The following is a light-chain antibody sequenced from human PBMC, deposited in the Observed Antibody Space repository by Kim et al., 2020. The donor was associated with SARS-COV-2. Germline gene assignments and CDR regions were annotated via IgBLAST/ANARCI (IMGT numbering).Light chain of an antibody. Sequence: SFLPPPPSASGTPGQRVTISCSGSSSNIGSNNVVWYQQLPGAAPNLLIYSNNQRPSGIPDRFSGSRSGTSASLAISGLQSGDEADYYCAVWDDSLKQGVFGGGTQLTVL. CDR2: SNN. CDR3: AVWDDSLKQGV. CDR1: SSNIGSNN. V-gene: IGLV1-44*01. J-gene: IGLJ3*02.